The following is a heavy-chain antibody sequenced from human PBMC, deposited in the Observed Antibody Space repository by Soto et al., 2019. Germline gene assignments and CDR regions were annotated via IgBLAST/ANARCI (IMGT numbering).Heavy chain of an antibody. CDR1: GGSISSYY. CDR2: IYYSGST. J-gene: IGHJ3*02. V-gene: IGHV4-59*01. CDR3: ARGISGYDWGLGAFDI. Sequence: SETLSLTCTVSGGSISSYYWSWIRQPPGKGLEWIGYIYYSGSTNYNPSLKSRVTISVDTSKNQFSLKLSSVTAADTAVYYCARGISGYDWGLGAFDIWGQGTMVTVSS. D-gene: IGHD5-12*01.